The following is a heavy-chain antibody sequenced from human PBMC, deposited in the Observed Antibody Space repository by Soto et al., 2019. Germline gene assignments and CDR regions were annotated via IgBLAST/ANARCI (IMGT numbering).Heavy chain of an antibody. CDR1: GINFFAHA. CDR2: IWYDGKT. J-gene: IGHJ6*02. V-gene: IGHV3-33*01. CDR3: ARVRNNNDKRLAV. Sequence: QEQLVESGVGMVHPGASLRLSRATSGINFFAHAMHWVREAPGKGLEWVALIWYDGKTYYADSVKGRFTISRDTSTSTLFLEMQSLRAEDSAVYFCARVRNNNDKRLAVWGQGTTVTVSS. D-gene: IGHD2-8*01.